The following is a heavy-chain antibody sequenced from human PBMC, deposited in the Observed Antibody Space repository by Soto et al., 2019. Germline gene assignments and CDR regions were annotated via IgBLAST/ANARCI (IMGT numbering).Heavy chain of an antibody. CDR3: ASLGYCSGGSCYPSYQD. CDR2: INHSGST. Sequence: QVQLQQWGAGLLKPSETLSLTCAVYGGSFSGYFWSWIRQPPGKGLEWIGEINHSGSTNYNPSLKSRVTISVDPAKTQFALKLSSVTAADTAVYYCASLGYCSGGSCYPSYQDWGQGTLVTVSS. J-gene: IGHJ4*02. CDR1: GGSFSGYF. D-gene: IGHD2-15*01. V-gene: IGHV4-34*01.